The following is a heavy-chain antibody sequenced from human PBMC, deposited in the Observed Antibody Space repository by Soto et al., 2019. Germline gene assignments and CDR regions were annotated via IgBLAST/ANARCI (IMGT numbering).Heavy chain of an antibody. CDR2: INTKTGGT. J-gene: IGHJ5*02. Sequence: QVHRVQSGAEVKKPGASVKVSCKASGYSFTDYYMHWVRQATDQGLEWMGWINTKTGGTNYAQRVQGRVTMTGDTSINTAYMELSRLRSDDTAVYYCARVGPTGWSDPWGQGTVVTVSS. CDR1: GYSFTDYY. CDR3: ARVGPTGWSDP. V-gene: IGHV1-2*02.